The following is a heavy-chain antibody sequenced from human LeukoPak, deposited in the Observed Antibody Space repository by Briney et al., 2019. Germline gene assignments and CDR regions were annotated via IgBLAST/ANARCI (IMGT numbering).Heavy chain of an antibody. D-gene: IGHD6-13*01. CDR1: GGSISTYY. Sequence: SETLSLTCAVSGGSISTYYWSWIRQPPGKGLEWIGYIYYSGSTNYNPSLKSRVTISVDTSKNQFSLKLSSVTAADTAVYYCARGSQVYSSSQGAFDIWGQGTMVTVSS. CDR2: IYYSGST. J-gene: IGHJ3*02. CDR3: ARGSQVYSSSQGAFDI. V-gene: IGHV4-59*01.